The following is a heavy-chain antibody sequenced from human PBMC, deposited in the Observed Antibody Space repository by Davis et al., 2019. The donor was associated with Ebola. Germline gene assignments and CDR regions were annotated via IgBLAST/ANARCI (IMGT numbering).Heavy chain of an antibody. CDR2: LGTSADT. CDR1: GFIFRSYV. Sequence: GGSLRLSCAASGFIFRSYVMSWVRQAPGKGLEWVSTLGTSADTYYADSVKGRFTISRDNSKNTLYLQMNGLRVEDTAIYYCAKDNRNIWSEVWGQGTMLTVSS. V-gene: IGHV3-23*01. D-gene: IGHD2/OR15-2a*01. J-gene: IGHJ3*01. CDR3: AKDNRNIWSEV.